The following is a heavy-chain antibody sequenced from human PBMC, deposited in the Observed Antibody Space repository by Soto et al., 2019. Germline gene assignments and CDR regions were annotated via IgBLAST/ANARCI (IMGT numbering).Heavy chain of an antibody. J-gene: IGHJ5*02. CDR1: GFSLSTSGVG. V-gene: IGHV2-5*02. Sequence: QITLKESGPPLVKPTQTLTLTCTFSGFSLSTSGVGVGWIRQPPGKALECLALIYWDDDKRYSPSLKSRLTITKDTSKNHVVLTMTSMHPVDTATHYCAHIPNYYQYNSFDPWGQGTLVTVSS. CDR3: AHIPNYYQYNSFDP. D-gene: IGHD3-10*01. CDR2: IYWDDDK.